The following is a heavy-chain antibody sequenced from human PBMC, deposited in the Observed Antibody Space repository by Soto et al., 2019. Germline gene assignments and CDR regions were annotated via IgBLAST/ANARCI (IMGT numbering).Heavy chain of an antibody. Sequence: LSLTCTVSGYSISSGYHWAWIRQPPGKGLEWLGSVHYSGNTYYNPSLKSRLTISVDKSKNQFSLNLSSVTAADTAVYYCARQDRVVAEGRWFDPWGQGTLVTVS. D-gene: IGHD2-15*01. V-gene: IGHV4-38-2*02. CDR2: VHYSGNT. J-gene: IGHJ5*02. CDR1: GYSISSGYH. CDR3: ARQDRVVAEGRWFDP.